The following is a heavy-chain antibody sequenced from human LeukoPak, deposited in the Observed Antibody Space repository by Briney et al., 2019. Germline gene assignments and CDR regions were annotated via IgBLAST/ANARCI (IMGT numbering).Heavy chain of an antibody. V-gene: IGHV5-51*01. J-gene: IGHJ3*02. CDR3: ARRSSTWAFDI. CDR2: IYPGDSDT. D-gene: IGHD2-2*01. CDR1: GYSFTNYW. Sequence: GESLKISCKGSGYSFTNYWIDWVRQMPGKGLEWMGIIYPGDSDTRYSPSFQGQVTISADKSISTAYLQWSSLKASDTAMYYCARRSSTWAFDIWGQGTMVTVSS.